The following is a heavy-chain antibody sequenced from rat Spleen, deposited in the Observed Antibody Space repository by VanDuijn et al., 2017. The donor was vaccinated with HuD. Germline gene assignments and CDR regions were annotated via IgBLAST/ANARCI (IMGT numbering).Heavy chain of an antibody. J-gene: IGHJ1*01. Sequence: EVQLQESGPALVKPSQSLSLTCSVTGYSITSNFWGWIRKFPGNKMEWIGHISYSGSTSYNPSLKSRISITRDTSKNQFFLQLNSVTTEDTATYYCASLTTAYWYFDFWGPGTMVTVSS. CDR1: GYSITSNF. CDR3: ASLTTAYWYFDF. D-gene: IGHD1-4*01. V-gene: IGHV3-1*01. CDR2: ISYSGST.